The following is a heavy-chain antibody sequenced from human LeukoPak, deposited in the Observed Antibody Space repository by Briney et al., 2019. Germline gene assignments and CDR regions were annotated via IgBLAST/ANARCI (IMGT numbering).Heavy chain of an antibody. V-gene: IGHV4-34*09. CDR3: ARVSGYCSGGSCYYGTIDY. CDR2: IHYSGST. J-gene: IGHJ4*02. Sequence: SETLSLTCAVYGGSFSGYYWSWIRQPPGKGLEWIGYIHYSGSTYYNPALKSRVTISVDTSKNQFSLKLSSVTAADTAVYYCARVSGYCSGGSCYYGTIDYWGQGTLVTVSS. D-gene: IGHD2-15*01. CDR1: GGSFSGYY.